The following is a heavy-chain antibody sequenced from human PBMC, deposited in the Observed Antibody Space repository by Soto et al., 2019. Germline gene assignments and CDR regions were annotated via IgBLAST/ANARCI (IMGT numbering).Heavy chain of an antibody. Sequence: TGGSLRLSCAASGFTFDDFALNWVRQAPGKGLEWVSTISADGDNTHYADSVKGRLTISRDNSKRMLYLQMNRLKVDDTAVYYCARDPSTGSADYWGQGTLVTVSS. D-gene: IGHD3-9*01. CDR1: GFTFDDFA. CDR2: ISADGDNT. V-gene: IGHV3-23*01. J-gene: IGHJ4*02. CDR3: ARDPSTGSADY.